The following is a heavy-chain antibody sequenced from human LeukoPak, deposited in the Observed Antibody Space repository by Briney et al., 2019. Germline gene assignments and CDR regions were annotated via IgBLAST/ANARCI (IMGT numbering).Heavy chain of an antibody. J-gene: IGHJ4*02. CDR2: ISGSGGST. CDR3: AKDWGVAGSPFDY. V-gene: IGHV3-23*01. CDR1: RFTFSSYA. D-gene: IGHD6-19*01. Sequence: RGSLRLSCAASRFTFSSYAMSTVRHAPGKGLEWVSAISGSGGSTYYAHSVKSRFTISRDNTKNTLYLQMNSLRDEDTAVYYCAKDWGVAGSPFDYWSQGTLVTVPS.